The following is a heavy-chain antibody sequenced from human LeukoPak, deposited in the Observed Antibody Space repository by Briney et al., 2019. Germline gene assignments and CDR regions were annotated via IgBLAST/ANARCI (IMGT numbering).Heavy chain of an antibody. V-gene: IGHV2-5*02. Sequence: SGPALVKPTQTVTLTCTFSGFSLTTSGVGVGWIRQPPGKALEWLALIYWDDDKRYSPSLRNRLTITKDTSKNRVVLTMTNMDPVDTATYYCARNGRYCGDTACYSIDYWGQGTLVTVSS. D-gene: IGHD2-21*01. J-gene: IGHJ4*02. CDR3: ARNGRYCGDTACYSIDY. CDR1: GFSLTTSGVG. CDR2: IYWDDDK.